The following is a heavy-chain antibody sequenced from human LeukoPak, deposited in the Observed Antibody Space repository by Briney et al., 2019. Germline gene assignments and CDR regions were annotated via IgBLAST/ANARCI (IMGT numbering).Heavy chain of an antibody. J-gene: IGHJ4*02. Sequence: GGSLRLSCAASGFIFSTYEMNWVRQAPGKGLEWVSVISANGDNTYYADSVKGRFTISRDNSKNTLYLHMNSLRAEDTALYYCAKPRIGTANTKKYYFDSWGQGTLVTVSS. CDR2: ISANGDNT. CDR3: AKPRIGTANTKKYYFDS. D-gene: IGHD6-13*01. CDR1: GFIFSTYE. V-gene: IGHV3-23*01.